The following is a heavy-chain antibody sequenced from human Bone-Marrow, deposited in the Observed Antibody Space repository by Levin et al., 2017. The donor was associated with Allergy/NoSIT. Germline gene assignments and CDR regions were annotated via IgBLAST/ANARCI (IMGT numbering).Heavy chain of an antibody. D-gene: IGHD6-19*01. J-gene: IGHJ4*02. Sequence: GGSLRLSCAASGFNFINAWMSWVRQAPGKGLEWIGCIRTNAEGGTTDYAAPVKGRFTISRDDSKSTVYLQMNTLKTEDTAEYYCATGSGWVLDTNAEIFESWVRVTLVTVSS. CDR2: IRTNAEGGTT. V-gene: IGHV3-15*01. CDR1: GFNFINAW. CDR3: ATGSGWVLDTNAEIFES.